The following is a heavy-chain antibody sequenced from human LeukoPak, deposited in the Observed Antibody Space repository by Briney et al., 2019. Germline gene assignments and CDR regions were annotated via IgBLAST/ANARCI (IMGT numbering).Heavy chain of an antibody. CDR1: GYTFTGYY. J-gene: IGHJ4*02. Sequence: ASVKVSCKASGYTFTGYYMHWVRQAPGQGLEWMGRINPNSGGTNYAQKFQGRVTMTRDMSISTAYMELSRLRSDDTAVYYCARDTRYDYVWGSSYYFDYWGQGTLVTVSS. V-gene: IGHV1-2*06. CDR2: INPNSGGT. D-gene: IGHD3-16*01. CDR3: ARDTRYDYVWGSSYYFDY.